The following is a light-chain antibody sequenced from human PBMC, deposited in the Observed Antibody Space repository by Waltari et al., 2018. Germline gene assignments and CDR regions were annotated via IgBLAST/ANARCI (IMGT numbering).Light chain of an antibody. Sequence: EIVMTQSPATLSVSPGERATLSCRASQSVSSDLAWYQQKPGQAPRLLFYGASTRATGIPARFSGSGSGTDFTLSISSLQSEDFALYYCQQYNDWPKITFGQETRLEIK. CDR3: QQYNDWPKIT. V-gene: IGKV3-15*01. CDR1: QSVSSD. J-gene: IGKJ5*01. CDR2: GAS.